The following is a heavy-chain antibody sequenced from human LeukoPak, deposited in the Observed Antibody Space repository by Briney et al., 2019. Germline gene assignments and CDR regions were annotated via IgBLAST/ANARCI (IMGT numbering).Heavy chain of an antibody. J-gene: IGHJ5*02. D-gene: IGHD2-15*01. V-gene: IGHV4-61*08. CDR1: GGSISSGGYY. Sequence: SQTLSLTCTVSGGSISSGGYYWSWIRQPPGKGLEWIGYIYYSGSTNYNPSLKSRVTISVDTSKNQFSLKLSSVTAADTAVYYCARCSAGRVSPFDPWGQGTLVTVSS. CDR2: IYYSGST. CDR3: ARCSAGRVSPFDP.